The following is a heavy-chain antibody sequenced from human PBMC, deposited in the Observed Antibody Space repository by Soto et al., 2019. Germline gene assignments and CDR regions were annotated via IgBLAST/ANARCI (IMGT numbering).Heavy chain of an antibody. D-gene: IGHD3-22*01. CDR2: INHSGGT. J-gene: IGHJ4*02. CDR1: GGSFSAYY. V-gene: IGHV4-34*01. CDR3: ARGSVDTVDSSGFYDY. Sequence: SETLSLTCAVYGGSFSAYYWSWIRQPPGKGLEWIGEINHSGGTSYNPSLKSRVTISVYTSKSQFSLKLTSVTAADRAVYYCARGSVDTVDSSGFYDYWGQGTPVTVSS.